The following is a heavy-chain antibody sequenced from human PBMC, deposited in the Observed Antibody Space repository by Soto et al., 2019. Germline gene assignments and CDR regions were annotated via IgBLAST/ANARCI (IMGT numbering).Heavy chain of an antibody. CDR3: ARLVHYGNSGLFDS. CDR2: VYHGTSET. D-gene: IGHD3-22*01. Sequence: EVQLVQSGAEEKKPGESLKISCKGSGYSFTNNWLGWLRQMPGKGLEWMGRVYHGTSETRYSPSFQGQVSFSADKSISTAYLQWSSLKASDNAIYYCARLVHYGNSGLFDSWGQGTLVTVSS. J-gene: IGHJ4*02. V-gene: IGHV5-51*01. CDR1: GYSFTNNW.